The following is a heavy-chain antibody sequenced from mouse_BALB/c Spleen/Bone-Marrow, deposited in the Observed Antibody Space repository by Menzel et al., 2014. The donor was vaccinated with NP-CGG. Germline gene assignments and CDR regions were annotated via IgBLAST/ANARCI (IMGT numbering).Heavy chain of an antibody. V-gene: IGHV5-12-2*01. J-gene: IGHJ2*01. D-gene: IGHD1-2*01. CDR2: ISNGGGST. Sequence: EVHLVESGGGLVQPGGSLKLSCAAFGFTFSSYTMSWVRQAPEKRLEWVAYISNGGGSTYYPDTVKGRFTISRDNAKNTLYLQMSSLKSEDTAMYYCARRSAATYYFDYWGQGTTLTVSS. CDR1: GFTFSSYT. CDR3: ARRSAATYYFDY.